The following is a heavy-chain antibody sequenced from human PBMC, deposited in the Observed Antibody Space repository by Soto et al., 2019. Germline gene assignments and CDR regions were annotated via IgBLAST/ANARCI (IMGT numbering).Heavy chain of an antibody. V-gene: IGHV3-23*01. D-gene: IGHD2-15*01. Sequence: DVQLLESGGGLVQPEGSLRLSCAASGFTFSSYAMGWVRQGPGKGLEGVAVVRIGGSTNYADSVRGRFTISRDNSKNTLTLQMTSLTAEDTAVYFCAKRRGAGGHFDYWGQGALVTVSS. CDR2: VRIGGST. J-gene: IGHJ4*02. CDR3: AKRRGAGGHFDY. CDR1: GFTFSSYA.